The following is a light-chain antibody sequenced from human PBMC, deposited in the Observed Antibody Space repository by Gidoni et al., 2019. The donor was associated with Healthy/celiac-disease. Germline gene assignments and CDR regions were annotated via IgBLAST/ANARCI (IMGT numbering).Light chain of an antibody. CDR1: QSISSY. CDR2: AAS. CDR3: QQSYSTPQT. Sequence: DIQMTQTPSSLSASVGDRVTITCRASQSISSYLNWYQQKPGKAPKLLIYAASSMQSGVPSRFSGSGSGTDFTLTISSLQPEDFATYYCQQSYSTPQTCSRGTKVEIK. J-gene: IGKJ1*01. V-gene: IGKV1-39*01.